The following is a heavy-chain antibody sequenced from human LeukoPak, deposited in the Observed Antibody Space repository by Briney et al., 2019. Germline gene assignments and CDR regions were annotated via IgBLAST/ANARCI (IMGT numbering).Heavy chain of an antibody. D-gene: IGHD6-13*01. CDR1: GFTFSAYA. CDR3: AKGYSSSLSNWFDP. Sequence: GRSLRLSCVASGFTFSAYAMHWVRQAPGKGLQWVSTISGSGASTYYADSVKGRFTISRDNSKDTLYLQMNSPRVEDTAVYYCAKGYSSSLSNWFDPWGQGTLVTVSS. CDR2: ISGSGAST. V-gene: IGHV3-23*01. J-gene: IGHJ5*02.